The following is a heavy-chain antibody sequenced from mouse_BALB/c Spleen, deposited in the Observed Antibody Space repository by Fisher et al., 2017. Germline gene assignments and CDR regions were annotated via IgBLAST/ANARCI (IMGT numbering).Heavy chain of an antibody. V-gene: IGHV1-9*01. Sequence: KFKGKATFTADTSSNTAYMQLSSLTSEDSAVYYCARWYAMDYWGQGTSVTVSS. CDR3: ARWYAMDY. J-gene: IGHJ4*01.